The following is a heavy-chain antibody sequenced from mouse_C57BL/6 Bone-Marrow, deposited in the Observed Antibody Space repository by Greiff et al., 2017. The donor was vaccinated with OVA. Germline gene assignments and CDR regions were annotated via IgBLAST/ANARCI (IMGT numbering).Heavy chain of an antibody. Sequence: VQLQQSGAELVKPGASVTLSCTASGFNITDYYMHWVKQRTEQGLEWIGRVDPEAGETKYAPKFQGKATITADTSSNTAYLQLSSLTSEDTAVYYCASPPYYSKGWFAYWGQGTLVTVSA. J-gene: IGHJ3*01. CDR1: GFNITDYY. V-gene: IGHV14-2*01. CDR2: VDPEAGET. CDR3: ASPPYYSKGWFAY. D-gene: IGHD2-5*01.